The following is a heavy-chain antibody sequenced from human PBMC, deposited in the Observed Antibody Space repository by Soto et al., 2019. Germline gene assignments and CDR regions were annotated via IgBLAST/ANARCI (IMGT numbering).Heavy chain of an antibody. J-gene: IGHJ4*02. CDR3: ARESQSSGWSWFDY. CDR2: INPSGGST. Sequence: QVQLVQSGAEVKKPGASVKVSCKASGYTFTNYYIHWVRQAPGQGLEWMGMINPSGGSTSYTRRFQGRVTLTRDPSTSTVYMELSSLRSEDTAVYYCARESQSSGWSWFDYWGQGTLVTVSS. CDR1: GYTFTNYY. D-gene: IGHD6-19*01. V-gene: IGHV1-46*01.